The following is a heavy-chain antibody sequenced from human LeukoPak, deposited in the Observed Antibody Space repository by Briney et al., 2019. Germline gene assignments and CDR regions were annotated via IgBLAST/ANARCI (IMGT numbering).Heavy chain of an antibody. J-gene: IGHJ5*02. CDR1: GGSISSGGYY. CDR3: ARGLLIWMMFDP. CDR2: IYYSGST. D-gene: IGHD1-26*01. Sequence: SETLSLTCTVSGGSISSGGYYWSWIRQHPGKGLEWIGYIYYSGSTYYNPSLKSRVTISVDTSKNQFSLKLSSVTAADTAVYYCARGLLIWMMFDPWGQGTLVTVSS. V-gene: IGHV4-31*03.